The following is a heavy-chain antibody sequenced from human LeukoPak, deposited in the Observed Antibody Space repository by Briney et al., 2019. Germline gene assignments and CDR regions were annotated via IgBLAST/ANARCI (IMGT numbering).Heavy chain of an antibody. CDR1: GYTFTSYY. CDR3: AKDSRGPGRYYYYGLDV. CDR2: INPSGGST. D-gene: IGHD3-9*01. J-gene: IGHJ6*02. V-gene: IGHV1-46*01. Sequence: ASVKVSCKASGYTFTSYYMHWVRQAPGQGLEWMGIINPSGGSTTYALKFQGRITMTRDASTSTVYMEMSSLRSDDTAVYYCAKDSRGPGRYYYYGLDVWGQGTTVTVAS.